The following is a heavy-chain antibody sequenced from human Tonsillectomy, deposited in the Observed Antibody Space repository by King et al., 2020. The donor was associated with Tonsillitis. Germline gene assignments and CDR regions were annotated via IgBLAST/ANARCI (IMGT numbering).Heavy chain of an antibody. V-gene: IGHV3-30*04. CDR3: ARDIADYDDYVGYFDY. CDR1: GFTFSSYA. D-gene: IGHD4-17*01. J-gene: IGHJ4*02. Sequence: VQLVESGGGVVQPGRSLRLSCVASGFTFSSYAIHWVRQAPGKGLEWVAVISYYGSNKYYADSVKGRFTISRDNSKNRLYLQMNSLRAEDTAVYYCARDIADYDDYVGYFDYWGQGTLVTVSS. CDR2: ISYYGSNK.